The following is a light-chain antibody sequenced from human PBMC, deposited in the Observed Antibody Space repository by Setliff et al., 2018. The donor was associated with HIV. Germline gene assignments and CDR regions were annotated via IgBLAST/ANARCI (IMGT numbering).Light chain of an antibody. Sequence: QSALTQPPSVSGAPGQRVTISCTGSSSNIGAGYDVHWYQQLPGTAPKVLIYGNNNRPSGVPDRFSGSKSGSSASLVITGLQAGDEADYYCCSYAGSPLHVFGTGTKVTVL. V-gene: IGLV1-40*01. CDR3: CSYAGSPLHV. J-gene: IGLJ1*01. CDR2: GNN. CDR1: SSNIGAGYD.